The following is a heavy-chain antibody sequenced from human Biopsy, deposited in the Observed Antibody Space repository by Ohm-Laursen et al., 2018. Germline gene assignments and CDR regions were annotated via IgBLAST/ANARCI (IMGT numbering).Heavy chain of an antibody. CDR3: ARATNSTGWPYYYFYGMDV. CDR1: GGSISSDY. Sequence: SDTLSFTCTVSGGSISSDYWSWIRQTPGKGLVWSGYIYYSGSTNYNPSLKSRVTISVDTSKDQFSLRLNSVNAADTAVYYCARATNSTGWPYYYFYGMDVWGQGTTVTVSS. V-gene: IGHV4-59*07. D-gene: IGHD2/OR15-2a*01. CDR2: IYYSGST. J-gene: IGHJ6*02.